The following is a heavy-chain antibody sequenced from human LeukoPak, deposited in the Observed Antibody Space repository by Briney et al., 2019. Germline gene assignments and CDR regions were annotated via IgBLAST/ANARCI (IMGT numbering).Heavy chain of an antibody. D-gene: IGHD3-9*01. CDR2: ISYDGSNK. CDR1: GYGFTSYY. J-gene: IGHJ5*02. Sequence: SCKAFGYGFTSYYIHWVRQAPGKGLEWVAVISYDGSNKYYADSVKGRFTISRDNSKNTLYLQMNSLRAEDTAVYYCARDGSNLRYFDWYTMGNWFDPWGQGTLVTVSS. V-gene: IGHV3-30-3*01. CDR3: ARDGSNLRYFDWYTMGNWFDP.